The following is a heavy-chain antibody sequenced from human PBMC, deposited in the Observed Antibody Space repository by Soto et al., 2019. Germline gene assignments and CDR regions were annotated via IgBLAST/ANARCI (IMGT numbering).Heavy chain of an antibody. D-gene: IGHD2-2*01. CDR3: AKALGYCSSTSCYTSKGWFDP. CDR2: ISGSGGST. J-gene: IGHJ5*02. CDR1: GFTFSSYA. V-gene: IGHV3-23*01. Sequence: PGGSLRLSCAASGFTFSSYAMSWVRQAPGKGLEWVSAISGSGGSTYYADSVKGRFTISRDNSKNTLYLQMNSLRAEDTAVYYCAKALGYCSSTSCYTSKGWFDPWGQGTLVTVSS.